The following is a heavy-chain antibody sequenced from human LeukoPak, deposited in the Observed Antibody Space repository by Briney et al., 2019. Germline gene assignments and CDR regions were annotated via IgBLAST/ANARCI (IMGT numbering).Heavy chain of an antibody. J-gene: IGHJ4*02. D-gene: IGHD2-21*02. CDR1: GFTFSSSG. Sequence: GESLRLSCAASGFTFSSSGMNWVRQAPGKGLEWVAFIRYDGTNKYYADSVRGRFTISRDNSKNTLYLQMNSLTTEDTAIYCCVTKDGDWDWGQGTLVTVSS. V-gene: IGHV3-30*02. CDR3: VTKDGDWD. CDR2: IRYDGTNK.